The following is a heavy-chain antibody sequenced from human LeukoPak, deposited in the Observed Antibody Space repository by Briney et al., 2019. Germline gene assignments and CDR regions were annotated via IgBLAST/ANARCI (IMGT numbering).Heavy chain of an antibody. CDR1: GYSFTNYW. J-gene: IGHJ6*02. CDR2: IYPGDSDT. Sequence: GESLKISCKASGYSFTNYWIGWVRQMPGKGLEWMGIIYPGDSDTRYSPSFQGQVTISADKSISTAYLQWSSLKASDTAMYYCARLTGIVVVPAAPFDGMDVWGQGTTVTVSS. CDR3: ARLTGIVVVPAAPFDGMDV. D-gene: IGHD2-2*01. V-gene: IGHV5-51*01.